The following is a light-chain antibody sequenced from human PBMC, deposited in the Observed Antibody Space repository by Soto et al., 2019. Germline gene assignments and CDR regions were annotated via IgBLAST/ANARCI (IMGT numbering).Light chain of an antibody. CDR2: GAS. Sequence: EIVLTQSPGTLSLSPGERATLSCRASQSVSSSFLAWYQQKPGQAPRLLIYGASSRATAIPDRFSGSGSGTDFTLTISRLEPEDFAVYYFQQYGSSPWTFGQGTKVEIK. CDR1: QSVSSSF. J-gene: IGKJ1*01. CDR3: QQYGSSPWT. V-gene: IGKV3-20*01.